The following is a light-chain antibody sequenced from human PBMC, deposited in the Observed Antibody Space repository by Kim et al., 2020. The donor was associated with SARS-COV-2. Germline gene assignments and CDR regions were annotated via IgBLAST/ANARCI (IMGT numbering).Light chain of an antibody. V-gene: IGKV4-1*01. CDR1: QSVLYSSNNKSY. J-gene: IGKJ2*01. CDR2: WAS. CDR3: QQYSNTPLT. Sequence: DIVMTQSPDSLAVSLGERATINCKSSQSVLYSSNNKSYLAWYQQKLGQPPNLLIYWASTRESGVPDRFSGSGSGTDFTLTISSLQAEDVAVYYCQQYSNTPLTFGQGTKLEI.